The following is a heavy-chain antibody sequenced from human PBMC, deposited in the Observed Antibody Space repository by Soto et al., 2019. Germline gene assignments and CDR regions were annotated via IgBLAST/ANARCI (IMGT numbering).Heavy chain of an antibody. J-gene: IGHJ4*02. CDR3: ARTMAGYAYGLFDD. D-gene: IGHD3-10*01. CDR1: GASINSYY. Sequence: PSETLSLTCTVSGASINSYYWSWIRRPPGKGLEWIGYIYYTGSTIYNPSLKSRVTISIDTSTDQFSLELTFVTAADTAVYYCARTMAGYAYGLFDDWGPGTLVTVSS. V-gene: IGHV4-59*01. CDR2: IYYTGST.